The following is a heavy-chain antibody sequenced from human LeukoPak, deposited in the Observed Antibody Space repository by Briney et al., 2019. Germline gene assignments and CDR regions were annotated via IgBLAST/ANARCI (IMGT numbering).Heavy chain of an antibody. Sequence: PSETLSLTCTVSGGSISSVSYYWGWIRQPPGKGLEWIGRIYTSGSTNYNPSLKSRVTMSVDTSKNQFSLKLSSVTAADTAVYYCARDKGSSWYFNYWGQGTLVTVSS. CDR1: GGSISSVSYY. D-gene: IGHD6-13*01. CDR3: ARDKGSSWYFNY. V-gene: IGHV4-61*02. CDR2: IYTSGST. J-gene: IGHJ4*02.